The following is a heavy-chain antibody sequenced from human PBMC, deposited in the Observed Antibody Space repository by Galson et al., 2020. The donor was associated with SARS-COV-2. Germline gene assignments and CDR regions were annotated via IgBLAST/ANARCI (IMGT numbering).Heavy chain of an antibody. Sequence: ASVKVSCKASGYTFTSYDINWVRQATGQGLTWMVWLNPNCGNTGYAQKFQGRVTMTRNTSISTAYMELSSLRSEDTAVYYCARGLRLLWFGESSYYFDYWGQGTLVTVSS. J-gene: IGHJ4*02. V-gene: IGHV1-8*01. D-gene: IGHD3-10*01. CDR2: LNPNCGNT. CDR3: ARGLRLLWFGESSYYFDY. CDR1: GYTFTSYD.